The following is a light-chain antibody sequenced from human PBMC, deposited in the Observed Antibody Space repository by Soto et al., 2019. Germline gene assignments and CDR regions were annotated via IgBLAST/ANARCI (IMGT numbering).Light chain of an antibody. J-gene: IGKJ5*01. CDR2: DIS. CDR1: QSVFYSSNNKNH. V-gene: IGKV4-1*01. CDR3: QLYSRSPRQIT. Sequence: DIVMTHSPHSLAVSLRERATINCSARQSVFYSSNNKNHLAWYQQKPGKAPRLVLLDISNRATGIPDRFSGSGSGTDCTLNISRLEPEDFAVYYCQLYSRSPRQITFGQGTRLEIK.